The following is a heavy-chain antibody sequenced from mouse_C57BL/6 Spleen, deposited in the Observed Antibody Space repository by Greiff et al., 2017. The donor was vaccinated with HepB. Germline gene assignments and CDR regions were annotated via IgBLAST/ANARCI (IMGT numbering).Heavy chain of an antibody. Sequence: VQLQQSGPELVKPGASVKISCKASGYTFTDYYMNWVKQSHGKSLEWIGDINPNNGGTSYNQKFKGKATLTVDKSSSTAYMELRSLTSEDSAVYYCANIYYGSSYSFAYWGQGTLVTVSA. CDR1: GYTFTDYY. CDR3: ANIYYGSSYSFAY. V-gene: IGHV1-26*01. J-gene: IGHJ3*01. D-gene: IGHD1-1*01. CDR2: INPNNGGT.